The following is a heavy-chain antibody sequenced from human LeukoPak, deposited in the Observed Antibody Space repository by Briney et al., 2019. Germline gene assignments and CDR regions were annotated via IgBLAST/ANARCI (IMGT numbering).Heavy chain of an antibody. Sequence: SQILSLTCAISGDSVSSNSAAWNWIRQSPSRGLEWLGRTYYRSKWYYDYAVSVKSRITINPDTAKNQFSLQLNSVTPEDTAVYYCARMTTVVTRAYDYWGQGTLVTVSS. V-gene: IGHV6-1*01. CDR3: ARMTTVVTRAYDY. CDR1: GDSVSSNSAA. CDR2: TYYRSKWYY. D-gene: IGHD4-23*01. J-gene: IGHJ4*02.